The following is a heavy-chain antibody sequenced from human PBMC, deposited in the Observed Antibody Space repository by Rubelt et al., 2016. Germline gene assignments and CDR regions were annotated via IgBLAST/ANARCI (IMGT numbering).Heavy chain of an antibody. CDR3: ARRGAIFGVVIYFDY. CDR1: GYSISSGYY. Sequence: QVQLLESGPGQVKPSETLALTCTVSGYSISSGYYWGWIRQSPGKGLEWIGSISYSGSTYYNPSLKSRVTISVDTSKNQFSLKRSSVTAADTAVYYCARRGAIFGVVIYFDYWGQGTLVTVSS. D-gene: IGHD3-3*01. J-gene: IGHJ4*02. V-gene: IGHV4-38-2*02. CDR2: ISYSGST.